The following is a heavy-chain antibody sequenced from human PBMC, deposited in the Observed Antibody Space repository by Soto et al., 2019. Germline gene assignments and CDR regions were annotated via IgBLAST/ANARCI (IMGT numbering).Heavy chain of an antibody. Sequence: GGSLRLSCAASGFTFSSYGMHWVRQAPGKGLEWVAVIWYDGSNKYYADSVKGRFTISRDNSKNTLYLQMNSLRAEDTAVYYCARGLSGVWGPFDPWGQGTLVTVSS. CDR1: GFTFSSYG. CDR2: IWYDGSNK. CDR3: ARGLSGVWGPFDP. J-gene: IGHJ5*02. V-gene: IGHV3-33*01. D-gene: IGHD3-16*01.